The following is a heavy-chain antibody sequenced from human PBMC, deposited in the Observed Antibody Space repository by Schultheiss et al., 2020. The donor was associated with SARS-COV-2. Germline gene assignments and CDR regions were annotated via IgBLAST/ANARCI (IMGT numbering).Heavy chain of an antibody. J-gene: IGHJ4*02. Sequence: GGSLRLSCAASGFTFSSYGMHWVRQAPGKGLEWVAVISYDGSNKYYADSVKGRFTISRDNSKNTLYLQMNSLRAEDTAVYYCASARDCSSTSCSIDYWGQGTLVTVSS. CDR2: ISYDGSNK. V-gene: IGHV3-30*03. CDR1: GFTFSSYG. CDR3: ASARDCSSTSCSIDY. D-gene: IGHD2-2*01.